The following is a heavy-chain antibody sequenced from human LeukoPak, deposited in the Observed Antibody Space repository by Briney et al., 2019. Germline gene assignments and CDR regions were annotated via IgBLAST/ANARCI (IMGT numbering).Heavy chain of an antibody. CDR2: ISYDGSSK. V-gene: IGHV3-30*18. J-gene: IGHJ4*02. D-gene: IGHD3-22*01. Sequence: PGRSLRLSCAASGFTFSSYGMHWVRQAPGKGLEWVAVISYDGSSKYYADSVKGRFTISGDNSKNTLYLQMNSLRAEDTAVYYCAKGVRYDSSGYYLGFDYWGQGTLVTVSS. CDR3: AKGVRYDSSGYYLGFDY. CDR1: GFTFSSYG.